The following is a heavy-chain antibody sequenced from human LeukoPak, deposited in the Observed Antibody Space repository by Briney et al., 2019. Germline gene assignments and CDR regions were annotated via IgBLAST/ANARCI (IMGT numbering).Heavy chain of an antibody. Sequence: GESLKISCKGSGYSFTSYWIGWVRQMPGKGLEWMGIIYPGDSDTRYSPSFQGQVTISADKSISTAYLQWSSLMASDTAMYYCARHTTPKSYYYDSSGYTDYWGQGTLVTVSS. J-gene: IGHJ4*02. CDR2: IYPGDSDT. D-gene: IGHD3-22*01. V-gene: IGHV5-51*01. CDR1: GYSFTSYW. CDR3: ARHTTPKSYYYDSSGYTDY.